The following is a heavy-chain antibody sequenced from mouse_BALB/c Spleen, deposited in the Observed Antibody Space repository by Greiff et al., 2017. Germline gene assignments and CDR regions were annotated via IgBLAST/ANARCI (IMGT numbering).Heavy chain of an antibody. D-gene: IGHD2-2*01. J-gene: IGHJ4*01. CDR3: ARNYGYDTDYALDY. V-gene: IGHV1S137*01. Sequence: QVQLQQSGAELVRPGVSVKISCKGSGYTFTDYAMHWVKQSHAKSLEWIGVISTYYGDASYNQKFKGKATMTVDKSSSTDYMELARLTSEDSAIYYCARNYGYDTDYALDYWGQGTSVTVSS. CDR1: GYTFTDYA. CDR2: ISTYYGDA.